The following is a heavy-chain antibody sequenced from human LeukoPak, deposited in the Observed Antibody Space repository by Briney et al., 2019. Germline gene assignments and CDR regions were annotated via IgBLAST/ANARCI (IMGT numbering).Heavy chain of an antibody. D-gene: IGHD4-23*01. J-gene: IGHJ2*01. V-gene: IGHV4-34*01. CDR3: ARVTGGGNVAYWYFDL. CDR2: IHHAGDT. Sequence: SETLSLTCGVDGGSFTASYWSWIRQSPGKGLEWIGEIHHAGDTNYNPSLKSRVTISLDIYRAQFSLNLKSVTAADTAVYYCARVTGGGNVAYWYFDLWGRGTLVTVSS. CDR1: GGSFTASY.